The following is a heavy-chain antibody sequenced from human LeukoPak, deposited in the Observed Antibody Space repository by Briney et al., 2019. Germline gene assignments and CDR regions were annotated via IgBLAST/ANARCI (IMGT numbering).Heavy chain of an antibody. J-gene: IGHJ3*02. D-gene: IGHD3-10*01. CDR3: ARIRDPFSGDAFDI. V-gene: IGHV4-34*01. CDR2: INHSGST. Sequence: SETLSLTCAVYGGSFSGYYWSWIRQPPGKGLEWIGEINHSGSTNYNPSLKSRVTISVDTSKNQFSLKLSSVTAADTAVYYCARIRDPFSGDAFDIWGQGTMVTVSS. CDR1: GGSFSGYY.